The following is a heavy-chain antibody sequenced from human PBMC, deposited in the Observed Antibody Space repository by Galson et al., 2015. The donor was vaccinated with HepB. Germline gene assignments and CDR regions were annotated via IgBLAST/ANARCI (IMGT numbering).Heavy chain of an antibody. Sequence: SVKVSCKASGYTFTSYAMHWVRQAPGQRLEWMGWINAGNGNTKYSQKFQGRVTITRDTSASTAYMELSSLRSEDTAVCYCARDLGGVVVVPAAIAFDIWGQGTMVTVSS. V-gene: IGHV1-3*01. J-gene: IGHJ3*02. CDR1: GYTFTSYA. D-gene: IGHD2-2*02. CDR2: INAGNGNT. CDR3: ARDLGGVVVVPAAIAFDI.